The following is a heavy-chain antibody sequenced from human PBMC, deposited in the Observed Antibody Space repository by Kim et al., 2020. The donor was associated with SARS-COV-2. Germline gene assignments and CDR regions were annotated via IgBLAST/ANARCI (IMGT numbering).Heavy chain of an antibody. D-gene: IGHD6-19*01. CDR1: GFTFSSYW. Sequence: GGSLRLSCAASGFTFSSYWMSWVRQAPGKGLEWVANIKQDGSEKYYVDSVKGRFTISRDNAKNSLYLQMNSLRAEDTAVYYCARDSSSCWMGHDYYYGMDVWGQGTTVTVSS. CDR3: ARDSSSCWMGHDYYYGMDV. J-gene: IGHJ6*02. V-gene: IGHV3-7*03. CDR2: IKQDGSEK.